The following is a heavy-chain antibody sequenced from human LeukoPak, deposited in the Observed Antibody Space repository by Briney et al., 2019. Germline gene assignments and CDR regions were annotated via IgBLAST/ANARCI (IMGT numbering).Heavy chain of an antibody. CDR3: EREIRRAIVVVTATHSFDY. CDR2: ISSSSSYI. Sequence: PGGSLRLSCAASGFTFSSYSMNWFRQAPGKGLEWVSSISSSSSYIYYADSVKGRFTISRDNAKNSLYLQMNSLRAEDTAVYYCEREIRRAIVVVTATHSFDYWGQGTLVTVSS. V-gene: IGHV3-21*01. D-gene: IGHD2-21*02. J-gene: IGHJ4*02. CDR1: GFTFSSYS.